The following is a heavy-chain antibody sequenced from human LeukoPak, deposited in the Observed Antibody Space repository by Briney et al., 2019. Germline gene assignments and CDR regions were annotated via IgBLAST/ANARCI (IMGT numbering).Heavy chain of an antibody. D-gene: IGHD1-20*01. Sequence: EASVKVSCKASGYTFIGYYMHWVRQAPGQGLEWMGWINPNSGGTNYAQKFQGRVTMTRDTSISTAYMELSRLRSDDTAVYYCARDRRRGITGTRPGGGWFDPWGQGTLVTVSS. J-gene: IGHJ5*02. CDR3: ARDRRRGITGTRPGGGWFDP. V-gene: IGHV1-2*02. CDR1: GYTFIGYY. CDR2: INPNSGGT.